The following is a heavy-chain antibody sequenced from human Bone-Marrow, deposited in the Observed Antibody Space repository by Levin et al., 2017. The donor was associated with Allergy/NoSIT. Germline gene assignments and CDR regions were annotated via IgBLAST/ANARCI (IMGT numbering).Heavy chain of an antibody. Sequence: GGSLRLSCAASGFTFSSNWMNWVRQAPGKGLEWVANIKQDGSEKYYVESVKGRFTISRDNTKNVLYLRMNSLGAEDTAMYYCTRSSSRRNFDYWGQGTLVTVSS. D-gene: IGHD6-19*01. CDR1: GFTFSSNW. V-gene: IGHV3-7*01. J-gene: IGHJ4*02. CDR2: IKQDGSEK. CDR3: TRSSSRRNFDY.